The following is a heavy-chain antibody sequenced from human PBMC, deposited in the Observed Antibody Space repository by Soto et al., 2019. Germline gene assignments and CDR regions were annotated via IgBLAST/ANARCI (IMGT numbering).Heavy chain of an antibody. J-gene: IGHJ6*02. V-gene: IGHV1-69*13. CDR2: IIPIFGTA. CDR1: GGTFSSYA. D-gene: IGHD3-16*02. Sequence: GASVKVSCKASGGTFSSYAISWVRQAPGQGLEWMGGIIPIFGTANYAQKFQGRVTITADESTSTAYMELSSLRSEDTAVYYCARDYRQDYYYYYGMDVWGQGTTVTVSS. CDR3: ARDYRQDYYYYYGMDV.